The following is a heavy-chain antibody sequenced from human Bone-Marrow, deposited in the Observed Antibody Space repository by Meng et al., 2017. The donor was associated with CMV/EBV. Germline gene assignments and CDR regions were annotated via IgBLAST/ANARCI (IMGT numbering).Heavy chain of an antibody. V-gene: IGHV4-30-4*08. CDR3: ARVYDYDYVWGSYRQDWYFDL. Sequence: QVPLQESGPGLGKPSQPLSLTCTVAGGSISSGDYYWGWIRQPPGKGLEWIGYIYYSGSTYYNPSLKSRVTISVDTSKNQFSLKLSSVTAADTAVYYCARVYDYDYVWGSYRQDWYFDLWGRGTLVTVSS. CDR1: GGSISSGDYY. J-gene: IGHJ2*01. CDR2: IYYSGST. D-gene: IGHD3-16*02.